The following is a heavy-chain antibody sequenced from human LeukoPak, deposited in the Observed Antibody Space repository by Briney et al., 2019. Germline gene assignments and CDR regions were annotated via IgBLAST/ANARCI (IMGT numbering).Heavy chain of an antibody. V-gene: IGHV1-2*02. CDR2: INPNSGGT. CDR1: GYIFTGYY. Sequence: GASVKVSCKASGYIFTGYYMHWVRQAPGQGLEWMGWINPNSGGTNYAQKFQGRVTMTRDTFISTAYMELSRLRSDDTAVYYCAKVTVATILNYYDSSGAFDYWGQGTLVTVSS. J-gene: IGHJ4*02. D-gene: IGHD3-22*01. CDR3: AKVTVATILNYYDSSGAFDY.